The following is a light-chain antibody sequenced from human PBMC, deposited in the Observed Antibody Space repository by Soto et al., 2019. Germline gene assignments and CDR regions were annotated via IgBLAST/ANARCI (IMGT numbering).Light chain of an antibody. CDR1: QGISSW. V-gene: IGKV1-12*01. CDR2: TGS. Sequence: DIQMTQSPSSVSASVGDRVSIPCRASQGISSWLAWYQQKPGRAPKLLIYTGSSLQSGVPSRFRGTGSGTDFALTIRCLQPGDVATYYCQQANSFPLTFGGGTQVEIK. CDR3: QQANSFPLT. J-gene: IGKJ4*01.